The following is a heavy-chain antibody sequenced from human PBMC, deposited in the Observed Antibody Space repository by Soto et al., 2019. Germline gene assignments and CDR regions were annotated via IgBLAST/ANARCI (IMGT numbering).Heavy chain of an antibody. J-gene: IGHJ5*02. CDR2: ISAYDGKT. CDR3: ARDPHEFWTSYWFDP. V-gene: IGHV1-18*01. Sequence: ASVKVSCKATGGTFNNYGINWVRQAPGQGLELMGWISAYDGKTTYAEKFQGRVTLTTDTSTSTAYMELRSLRSDDTAIYYCARDPHEFWTSYWFDPWGQGTPVTVSS. D-gene: IGHD3-3*01. CDR1: GGTFNNYG.